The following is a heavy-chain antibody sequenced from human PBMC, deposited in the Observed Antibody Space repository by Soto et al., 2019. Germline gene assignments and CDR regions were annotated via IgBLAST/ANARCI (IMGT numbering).Heavy chain of an antibody. Sequence: PGESLKISCQGSGYSFNTYWIGWVRQMPGKGLEWMGIIYPGDSDTRYSPSFQGQVTISADKSISTAYLQWSSLKASDTAMYYCAKCSGASWYSPGMDVWGQGTTVTVSS. D-gene: IGHD2-15*01. CDR2: IYPGDSDT. V-gene: IGHV5-51*01. CDR1: GYSFNTYW. J-gene: IGHJ6*02. CDR3: AKCSGASWYSPGMDV.